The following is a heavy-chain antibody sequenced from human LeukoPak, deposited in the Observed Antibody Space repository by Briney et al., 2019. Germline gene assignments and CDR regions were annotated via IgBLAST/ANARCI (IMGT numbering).Heavy chain of an antibody. J-gene: IGHJ4*02. CDR1: GFTFSSYS. D-gene: IGHD6-19*01. CDR2: IRSSGSTK. CDR3: AREVEYGSGWLRPRPFDY. Sequence: TGGSLRLSCAASGFTFSSYSMNWVRQAPGKGLEWVSYIRSSGSTKYYADSVKGRFTISRDNAKNSLYLQMNSLRVEDTAVYYCAREVEYGSGWLRPRPFDYWGQGTLVTVSS. V-gene: IGHV3-48*04.